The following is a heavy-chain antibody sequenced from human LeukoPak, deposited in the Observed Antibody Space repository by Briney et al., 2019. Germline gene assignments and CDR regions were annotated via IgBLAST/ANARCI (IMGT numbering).Heavy chain of an antibody. Sequence: PGGSLRLSCAASGFTFNSYSMNWVHQAPGKGLEWVSSISSSSSYRYYADSVKGRFTISRDNAKNSLYLQMNSLRAEDTAVYYCAREKENYGSGSYYYDWGQGTLVTVSS. V-gene: IGHV3-21*01. CDR1: GFTFNSYS. D-gene: IGHD3-10*01. J-gene: IGHJ4*02. CDR2: ISSSSSYR. CDR3: AREKENYGSGSYYYD.